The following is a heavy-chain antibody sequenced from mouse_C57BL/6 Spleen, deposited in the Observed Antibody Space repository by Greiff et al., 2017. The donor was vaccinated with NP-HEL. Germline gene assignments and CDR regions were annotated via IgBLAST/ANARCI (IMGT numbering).Heavy chain of an antibody. CDR3: ACYYGSSPLAY. CDR2: IYPGDGDT. Sequence: VKLMESGPELVKPGASVKISCKASGYAFSSSWMNWVKQRPGKGLEWIGRIYPGDGDTNYNGKFKGKATLTADKSSSTAYMQLSSLTSEDSAVYFCACYYGSSPLAYWGQGTLVTVSA. V-gene: IGHV1-82*01. J-gene: IGHJ3*01. CDR1: GYAFSSSW. D-gene: IGHD1-1*01.